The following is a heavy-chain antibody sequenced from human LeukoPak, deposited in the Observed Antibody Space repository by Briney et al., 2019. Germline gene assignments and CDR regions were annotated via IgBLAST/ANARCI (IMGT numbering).Heavy chain of an antibody. CDR2: IKQDGSEK. Sequence: PGGSLRLSCAASGFTFSSYWMSWVRQAPGKGLEWVANIKQDGSEKYCVDSVKGRFTISRDNAKNSLYLQMNSLRAEDTAVYYCARDLSLPRVELGTHDYWGQGTLVTVSS. CDR1: GFTFSSYW. CDR3: ARDLSLPRVELGTHDY. V-gene: IGHV3-7*01. J-gene: IGHJ4*02. D-gene: IGHD1-7*01.